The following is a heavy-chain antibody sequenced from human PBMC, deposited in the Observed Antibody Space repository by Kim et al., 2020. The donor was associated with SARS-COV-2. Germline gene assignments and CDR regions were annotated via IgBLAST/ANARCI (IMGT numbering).Heavy chain of an antibody. D-gene: IGHD6-13*01. CDR2: IYYSGST. J-gene: IGHJ5*02. V-gene: IGHV4-31*03. CDR1: GGSISSGGYY. CDR3: ARDHARFSIAAAGPKGWFDP. Sequence: SETLSLTCTVSGGSISSGGYYWSWIRQHPGKGLEWIGYIYYSGSTYYNPSLKSRVTISVDTSKNQFSLKLSSVTAADTAVYYCARDHARFSIAAAGPKGWFDPWGQGTLVTVSS.